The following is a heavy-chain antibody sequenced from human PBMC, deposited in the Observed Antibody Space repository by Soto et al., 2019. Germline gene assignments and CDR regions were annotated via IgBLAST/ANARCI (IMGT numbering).Heavy chain of an antibody. V-gene: IGHV4-61*08. CDR3: ARHNYGSGSTYFGY. J-gene: IGHJ4*02. CDR1: GGSISRGGYY. D-gene: IGHD3-10*01. CDR2: IYYSGST. Sequence: PSETLSLTCTVSGGSISRGGYYWSWIRQPPGKGLEWIGHIYYSGSTNYNPSLKSRVTISVDTSKNQFSLKLNSMTAADTAVYYCARHNYGSGSTYFGYWGQGTLVTVSS.